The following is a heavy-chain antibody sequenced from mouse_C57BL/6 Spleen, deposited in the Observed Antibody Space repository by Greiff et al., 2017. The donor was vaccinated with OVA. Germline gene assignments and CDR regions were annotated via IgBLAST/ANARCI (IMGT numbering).Heavy chain of an antibody. J-gene: IGHJ2*01. CDR1: GYSITSGYY. Sequence: DVKLQESGPGLVKPSQSLSLTCSVTGYSITSGYYWNWIRQFPGNKLEWMGYISYDGSNNYNPSLKNRISITRDTSKNQFFLKLNSVTTEDTATYYCARGLGEFYWGQGTTLTVSS. CDR2: ISYDGSN. D-gene: IGHD4-1*01. V-gene: IGHV3-6*01. CDR3: ARGLGEFY.